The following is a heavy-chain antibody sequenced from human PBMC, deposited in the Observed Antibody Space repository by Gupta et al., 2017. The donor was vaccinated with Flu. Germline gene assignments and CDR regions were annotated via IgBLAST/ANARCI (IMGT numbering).Heavy chain of an antibody. CDR2: IRAGDGNR. V-gene: IGHV1-3*01. D-gene: IGHD3-10*01. J-gene: IGHJ4*02. CDR3: AREKTLPTRRSGSGSFDH. Sequence: GQRLEWMGWIRAGDGNRRYSQKLQDRVTITRDTSASTVYMELSSLRHEDTAVYFCAREKTLPTRRSGSGSFDHWGQGTLLTVSS.